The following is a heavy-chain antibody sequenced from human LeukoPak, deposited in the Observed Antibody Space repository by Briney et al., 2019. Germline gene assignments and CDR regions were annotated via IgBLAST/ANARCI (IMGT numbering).Heavy chain of an antibody. CDR3: ARDAAGAAAGTKGGFDP. CDR2: ISSSSSYI. V-gene: IGHV3-21*01. J-gene: IGHJ5*02. D-gene: IGHD6-13*01. Sequence: LGGSLRLSCAASGFTFSSYSMYWVRQAPGKGLEWVSSISSSSSYIYYADSVKGRFTISRDNAKNSLYLQMNSLRAEDTAVYYCARDAAGAAAGTKGGFDPWGQGTLVTVSS. CDR1: GFTFSSYS.